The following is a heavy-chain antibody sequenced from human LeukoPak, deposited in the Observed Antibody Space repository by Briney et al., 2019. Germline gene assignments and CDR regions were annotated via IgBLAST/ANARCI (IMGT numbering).Heavy chain of an antibody. J-gene: IGHJ4*02. CDR1: GFTFSSYA. D-gene: IGHD5-18*01. CDR3: AKDQKSGVDTAMAS. Sequence: GGSLRLSCAASGFTFSSYAMSWVRQAPGKGLEWVSAISGSGGSTYYADSVKGRFTISRDNSKNTLYLQMNSLRAEDAAVYYCAKDQKSGVDTAMASWGQGTLVTVSS. V-gene: IGHV3-23*01. CDR2: ISGSGGST.